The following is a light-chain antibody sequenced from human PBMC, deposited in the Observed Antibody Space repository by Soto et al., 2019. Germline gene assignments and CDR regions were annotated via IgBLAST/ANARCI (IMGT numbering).Light chain of an antibody. CDR1: QRLSSSY. Sequence: EIVLTQSPGTLSLSPGERATLSCRASQRLSSSYLAWYQQIPGQAPRLLIYDVSSRATGIPDRFSGSGSGTDFTLTISRLEPEDFAVYYCQQYSSSYTFGQGTKLEIK. CDR2: DVS. V-gene: IGKV3-20*01. CDR3: QQYSSSYT. J-gene: IGKJ2*01.